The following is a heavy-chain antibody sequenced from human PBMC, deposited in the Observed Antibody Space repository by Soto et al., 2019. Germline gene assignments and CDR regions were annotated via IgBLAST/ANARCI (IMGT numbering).Heavy chain of an antibody. CDR2: TYYRSKWYN. D-gene: IGHD6-19*01. V-gene: IGHV6-1*01. Sequence: SQTLSLTCAISGDSVSNIDAVWNWIRQSPSRGLEWLGRTYYRSKWYNDYAVSVKSRITINPDTSKNQFSLQLNSVTPEDTAVYYCARGLSSGRNNWFDPWGQGTLVTVSS. J-gene: IGHJ5*02. CDR1: GDSVSNIDAV. CDR3: ARGLSSGRNNWFDP.